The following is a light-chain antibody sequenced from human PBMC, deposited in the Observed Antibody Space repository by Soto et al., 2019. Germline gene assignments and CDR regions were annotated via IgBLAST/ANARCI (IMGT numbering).Light chain of an antibody. Sequence: IHMTQSPSSLSASVGDRVTITCRASQRITTYLNWYQQKPGKAPKLLISTAGTLQGGVPSRFSGSGSGTDFTLTITTLQPEDFATYFCQQSYSTPYTFGQGTKLEIK. CDR2: TAG. CDR3: QQSYSTPYT. V-gene: IGKV1-39*01. CDR1: QRITTY. J-gene: IGKJ2*01.